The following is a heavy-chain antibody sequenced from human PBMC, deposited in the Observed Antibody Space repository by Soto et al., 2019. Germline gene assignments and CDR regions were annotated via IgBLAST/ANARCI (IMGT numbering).Heavy chain of an antibody. CDR1: GFTFRTYS. CDR2: ISDLSTYI. J-gene: IGHJ4*02. CDR3: ARDDPPRE. V-gene: IGHV3-21*01. Sequence: GGSLRLSCAASGFTFRTYSLSWVRQAPGKGLEWVSSISDLSTYIYYADSVKGRFTISRDNAKNSLYLQMNSLRAEDTAVYYRARDDPPREWGQGTLVTVSS.